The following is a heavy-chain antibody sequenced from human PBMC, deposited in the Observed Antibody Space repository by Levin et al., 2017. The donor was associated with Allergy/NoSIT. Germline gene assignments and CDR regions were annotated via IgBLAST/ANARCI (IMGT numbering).Heavy chain of an antibody. CDR1: GFSFNTYS. CDR3: ARAPSTGWYDDACDL. D-gene: IGHD6-19*01. J-gene: IGHJ3*01. Sequence: ETLSLTCAASGFSFNTYSMNWVRQAPGKGLEWVSYISSSSSTIYYVDSVKGRFTISRENAKTSLSLQMNSLRDDDTAIYYCARAPSTGWYDDACDLWGQVTVVTVSS. CDR2: ISSSSSTI. V-gene: IGHV3-48*02.